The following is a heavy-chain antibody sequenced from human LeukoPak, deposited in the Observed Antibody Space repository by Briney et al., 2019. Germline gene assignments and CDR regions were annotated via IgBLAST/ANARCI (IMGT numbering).Heavy chain of an antibody. CDR2: ISGSGGST. V-gene: IGHV3-23*01. D-gene: IGHD6-13*01. CDR3: ATFYGGSWNYFVH. J-gene: IGHJ4*02. Sequence: GGSLRLSCAASGFTFSSYAMSWVRQAPGKGLEWVSAISGSGGSTYYADSVKGRFTISRDNSKNTLYLQMNSLRAEDTAVYYCATFYGGSWNYFVHWGQGTLVSVSS. CDR1: GFTFSSYA.